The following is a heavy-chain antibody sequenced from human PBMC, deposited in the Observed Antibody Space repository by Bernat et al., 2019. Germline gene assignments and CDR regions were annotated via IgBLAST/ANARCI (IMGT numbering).Heavy chain of an antibody. J-gene: IGHJ6*02. CDR2: ISYDGSNK. CDR1: GFTFSSYA. D-gene: IGHD6-19*01. CDR3: ARDPMAGPITGYYYGMDV. V-gene: IGHV3-30-3*01. Sequence: QVQLVESGGGVVQPGRSLRLSCAASGFTFSSYAMHWVRQAPGKGLEWVAVISYDGSNKYYADSVKGRFTISRDNSKNTLYLQMNSLRAEDTAVYYCARDPMAGPITGYYYGMDVWGQGTTVTVSS.